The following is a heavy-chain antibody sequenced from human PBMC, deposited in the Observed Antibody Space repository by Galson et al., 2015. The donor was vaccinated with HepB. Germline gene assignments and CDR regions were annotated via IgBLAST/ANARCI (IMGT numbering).Heavy chain of an antibody. CDR1: GFTFSSYA. J-gene: IGHJ5*02. Sequence: SLRLTCAASGFTFSSYAMHWVRQAPGKGLEWVAVISYDGSNKYYADSVKGRFTISGDNSKNTLYLQMNSLRAEDTAVYYCAREFYGSGSFDPWGQGTLVTVSS. V-gene: IGHV3-30-3*01. D-gene: IGHD3-10*01. CDR2: ISYDGSNK. CDR3: AREFYGSGSFDP.